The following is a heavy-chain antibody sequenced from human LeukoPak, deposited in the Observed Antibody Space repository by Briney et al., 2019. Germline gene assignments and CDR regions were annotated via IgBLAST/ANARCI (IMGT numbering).Heavy chain of an antibody. J-gene: IGHJ4*02. CDR1: GFTFSSYG. V-gene: IGHV3-23*01. CDR3: AKGVYSYGSSPADY. CDR2: ISGSGGST. D-gene: IGHD5-18*01. Sequence: PGGTLRLSCAASGFTFSSYGMSWVRQAPGKGLERVSAISGSGGSTYYADSVKGRFTISRDNSKNTLYLQMNSLRAEDTAVYYCAKGVYSYGSSPADYWGQGTLVTVSS.